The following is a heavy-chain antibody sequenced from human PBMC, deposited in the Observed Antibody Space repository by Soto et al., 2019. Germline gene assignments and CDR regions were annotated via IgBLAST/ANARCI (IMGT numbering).Heavy chain of an antibody. V-gene: IGHV4-30-2*01. CDR3: ASVALSVCGGDCYTFDS. Sequence: PSETLSLKGSVSAVAIGSHLWSWSRQPPGRGLEWIGDIYHSGSTFYNPSLKSRVTISVDRSQNQFSLKLNSVTAADTAVYYCASVALSVCGGDCYTFDSWGPGTLVTVSS. J-gene: IGHJ4*02. D-gene: IGHD2-21*02. CDR1: AVAIGSHL. CDR2: IYHSGST.